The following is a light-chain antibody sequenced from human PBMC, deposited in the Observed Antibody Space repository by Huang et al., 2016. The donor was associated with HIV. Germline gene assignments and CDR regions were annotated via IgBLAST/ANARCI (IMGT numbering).Light chain of an antibody. V-gene: IGKV3-11*01. J-gene: IGKJ4*01. CDR2: GAS. CDR3: QQRGDWPLT. CDR1: QSMSSY. Sequence: EIVLTQSPATLSLSPGERATLSCRASQSMSSYLAWYQQKPGQAPRLLINGASNRATGVPARFSGRGSGTDFTLTITSLEPEDFAVYYCQQRGDWPLTFGGGTKVEIK.